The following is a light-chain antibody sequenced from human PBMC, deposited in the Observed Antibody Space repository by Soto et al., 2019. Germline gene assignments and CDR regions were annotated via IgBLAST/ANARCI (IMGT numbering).Light chain of an antibody. CDR3: QLLDSFPLT. CDR2: AAS. CDR1: QGISSS. J-gene: IGKJ5*01. V-gene: IGKV1-9*01. Sequence: DIQMTQSPSTLSGSVGYRFTITCRASQGISSSLAWYQQKPGEAPKLLIYAASTLQSGVPSRFSGSGYGTEFTLTISSLQPEDFASYYCQLLDSFPLTFGQGTRLEIK.